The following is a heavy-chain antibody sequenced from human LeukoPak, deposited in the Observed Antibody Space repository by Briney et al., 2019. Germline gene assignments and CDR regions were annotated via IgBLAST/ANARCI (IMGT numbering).Heavy chain of an antibody. Sequence: TSETLSLTCTVSGGSISTYYWNWIRQPPGKGLEWIGYIYHSGSTNYNPPLKSRVTISVDKSKNQFSLKLSSVTAADTAVYYCARVAGNEWLFPGGTLLDYWGQGTLVTVSP. CDR2: IYHSGST. V-gene: IGHV4-59*12. CDR3: ARVAGNEWLFPGGTLLDY. J-gene: IGHJ4*02. D-gene: IGHD3-3*01. CDR1: GGSISTYY.